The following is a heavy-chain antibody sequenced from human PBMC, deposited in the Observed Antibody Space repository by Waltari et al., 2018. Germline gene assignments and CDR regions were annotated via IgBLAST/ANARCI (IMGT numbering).Heavy chain of an antibody. CDR1: GFNFSNYA. J-gene: IGHJ4*02. D-gene: IGHD3-22*01. Sequence: EVQVLESGGGLVQPGGSLRLSCAASGFNFSNYAMSWVRQTPGQGLEWVSSISGGGDNTNYADSVKGRFTISRDNSNNTLYLQMNSLRAGDTAVYYCVKEWSMIIEGPRNGIDYWGQGTLVTVSS. CDR3: VKEWSMIIEGPRNGIDY. CDR2: ISGGGDNT. V-gene: IGHV3-23*01.